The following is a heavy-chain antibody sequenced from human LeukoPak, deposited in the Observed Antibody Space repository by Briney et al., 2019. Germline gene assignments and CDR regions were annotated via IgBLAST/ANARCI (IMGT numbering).Heavy chain of an antibody. CDR2: IYDSGST. CDR1: GGSISSYY. V-gene: IGHV4-39*01. D-gene: IGHD3-10*01. Sequence: TSETLSLTCTVSGGSISSYYWSWIRQPPGKGLEWIGSIYDSGSTYYNPSLKSRVTISVDTSKNQFSLKLNSVTAADTAVYYCARHYGPWGQGTLVTVSS. J-gene: IGHJ5*02. CDR3: ARHYGP.